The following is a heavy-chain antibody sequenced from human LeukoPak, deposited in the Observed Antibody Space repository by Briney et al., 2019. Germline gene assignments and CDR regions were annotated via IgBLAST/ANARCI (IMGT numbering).Heavy chain of an antibody. D-gene: IGHD4-17*01. CDR3: ARGTDYGDYLLDY. V-gene: IGHV4-39*01. CDR1: GGSISSSSYY. CDR2: IYYSGST. J-gene: IGHJ4*02. Sequence: SETLSLTCIVSGGSISSSSYYWGWIRQPPGKGLEWIGSIYYSGSTYYNPSLKSRVTISVDTSKNQFSLKLSSVTAADTAVYYCARGTDYGDYLLDYWGQGTLVTVSS.